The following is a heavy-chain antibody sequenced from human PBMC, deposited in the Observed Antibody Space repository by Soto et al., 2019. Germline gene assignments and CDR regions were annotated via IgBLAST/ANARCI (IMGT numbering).Heavy chain of an antibody. CDR1: GGSFNSYY. CDR3: ARDNFYGPYGMDV. J-gene: IGHJ6*02. CDR2: IYYSGST. D-gene: IGHD3-10*01. V-gene: IGHV4-59*01. Sequence: PXGTLSLTCSVSGGSFNSYYWSWIRQPPGKGLEWIGYIYYSGSTNYNPSLKSRVTISVDTSKNQFSLNLNSVTAADTAVYFCARDNFYGPYGMDVWGQGTTVTVSS.